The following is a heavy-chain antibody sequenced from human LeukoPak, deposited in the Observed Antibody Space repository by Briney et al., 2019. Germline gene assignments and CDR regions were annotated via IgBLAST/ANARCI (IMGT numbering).Heavy chain of an antibody. Sequence: LPGGALRLSCAASGFAFHTYDMHWVRQAPGKGLEWVAIISYDGSDKYYADSVKGRFTISRDNSKNRVYVLMNSLRPEDTAVYYCARGDYPYYYYYYMDVWGKGATVTGSS. CDR2: ISYDGSDK. CDR3: ARGDYPYYYYYYMDV. D-gene: IGHD4-11*01. J-gene: IGHJ6*03. V-gene: IGHV3-30*03. CDR1: GFAFHTYD.